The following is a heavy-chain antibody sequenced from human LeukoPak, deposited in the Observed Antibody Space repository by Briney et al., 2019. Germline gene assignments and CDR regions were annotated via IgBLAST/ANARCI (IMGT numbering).Heavy chain of an antibody. J-gene: IGHJ4*02. Sequence: SETLSLTCAVYGGSFSGYYWSWIRQPPGKGLEWIGEINHSGSTNYNPPLKSRVTISVDTSKNQFSLKLSSVTAADTAVYYCALTYDSSGYYSHYFDYWGQGTLVTVSS. CDR1: GGSFSGYY. CDR2: INHSGST. V-gene: IGHV4-34*01. CDR3: ALTYDSSGYYSHYFDY. D-gene: IGHD3-22*01.